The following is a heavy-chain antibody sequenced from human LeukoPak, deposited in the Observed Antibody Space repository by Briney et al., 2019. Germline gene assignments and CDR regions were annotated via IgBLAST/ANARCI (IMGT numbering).Heavy chain of an antibody. V-gene: IGHV3-7*01. CDR1: GFSFRNSW. Sequence: PGGSLRLSCAASGFSFRNSWMSWVRQAPGKGREWVANIRQDGNEIYYMDSVKGRFTISRDNAKKSLYLQMNSLRAEDTAVYYCARLRNVGGNPHPFNVWGQGTTVTVSS. CDR2: IRQDGNEI. J-gene: IGHJ3*01. CDR3: ARLRNVGGNPHPFNV. D-gene: IGHD4-23*01.